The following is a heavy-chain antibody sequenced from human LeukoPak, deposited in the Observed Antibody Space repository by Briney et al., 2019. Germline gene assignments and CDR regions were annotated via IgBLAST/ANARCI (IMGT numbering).Heavy chain of an antibody. CDR1: GGSFSGYY. J-gene: IGHJ4*02. Sequence: PSETLSLTCAVYGGSFSGYYWSWIRLPPGKGLEWIGEINHSGSTNYNPSLKSRVTISVDTSKNQFSLKLSSVTAADTAVYYCARGRDYVWGSYRSHVPFDYWGQGTLVTVSS. CDR2: INHSGST. CDR3: ARGRDYVWGSYRSHVPFDY. V-gene: IGHV4-34*01. D-gene: IGHD3-16*02.